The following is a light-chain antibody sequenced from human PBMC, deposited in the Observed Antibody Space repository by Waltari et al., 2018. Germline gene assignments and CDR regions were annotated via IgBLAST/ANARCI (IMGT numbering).Light chain of an antibody. J-gene: IGKJ4*01. V-gene: IGKV1-39*01. CDR3: QQSYSLLRLT. CDR2: ATY. Sequence: DIQMTQSPSYLSASVGDTVTITCLESQSINNYLTWYQQKPGKAPILLIYATYTLQSGVPSRFSGSGSGTDFTLTISNLQPEDFATYYCQQSYSLLRLTFGGGTKVDIK. CDR1: QSINNY.